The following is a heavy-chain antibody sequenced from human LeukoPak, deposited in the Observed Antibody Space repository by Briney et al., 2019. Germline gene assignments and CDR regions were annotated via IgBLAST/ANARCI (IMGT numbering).Heavy chain of an antibody. CDR2: IYPSDSDT. D-gene: IGHD4-17*01. CDR1: GYSFTSYW. J-gene: IGHJ3*02. CDR3: ARPKLDYGDYYNAFDI. Sequence: GESLKISCKGSGYSFTSYWIGWVRQMPGKGLEWMGIIYPSDSDTRYSPSFQGQVTISADKSISTAYLQWSSLKASDTAMYYCARPKLDYGDYYNAFDIWGQGTMVTVSS. V-gene: IGHV5-51*01.